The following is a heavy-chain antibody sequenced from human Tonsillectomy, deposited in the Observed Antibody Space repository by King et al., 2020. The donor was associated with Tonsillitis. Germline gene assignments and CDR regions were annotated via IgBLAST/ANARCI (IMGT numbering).Heavy chain of an antibody. D-gene: IGHD4/OR15-4a*01. CDR2: ISYDGNNK. J-gene: IGHJ4*02. CDR1: GFPFSSSG. Sequence: VQLVESGGGVGQPGRSLRLSCAASGFPFSSSGIHWVRQAPGKGLEGVALISYDGNNKYYAYSVKGRFTGSSDISKNTVSLQMSTLRAEDTAVYYCAKGLTYYFDYWGQGALVTVSS. V-gene: IGHV3-30*18. CDR3: AKGLTYYFDY.